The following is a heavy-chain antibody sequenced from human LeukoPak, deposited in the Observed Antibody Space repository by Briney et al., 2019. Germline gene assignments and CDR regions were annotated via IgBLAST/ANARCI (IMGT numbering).Heavy chain of an antibody. D-gene: IGHD3-10*01. CDR1: GFTFSSYS. Sequence: PGGSLRLSCAASGFTFSSYSMNWVRQAPGKGLEWVSYISSSSSTIYYVDSVKGRFTISRDNAKNSLYLQMNSLRAEDTAVYYCARASYGSEMAFDYWGQGTLVTVSS. V-gene: IGHV3-48*04. J-gene: IGHJ4*02. CDR3: ARASYGSEMAFDY. CDR2: ISSSSSTI.